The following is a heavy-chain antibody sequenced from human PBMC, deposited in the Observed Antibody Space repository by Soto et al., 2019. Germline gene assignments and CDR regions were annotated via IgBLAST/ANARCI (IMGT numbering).Heavy chain of an antibody. V-gene: IGHV3-23*01. CDR3: AKGAVGGGNYYGPEY. D-gene: IGHD1-26*01. J-gene: IGHJ4*02. CDR1: GFTFSSYA. Sequence: EVQLLESGGGLVQPGGSLRLSCAASGFTFSSYAMSWVRQAPGKGLEWVSGIRGSGGSTYYADSVKGRFTISRDNSKNTMYLQMNSLRAEDTAVYYCAKGAVGGGNYYGPEYWGQGTLVNVSS. CDR2: IRGSGGST.